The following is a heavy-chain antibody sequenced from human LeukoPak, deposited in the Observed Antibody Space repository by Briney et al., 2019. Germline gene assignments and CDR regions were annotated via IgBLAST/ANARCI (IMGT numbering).Heavy chain of an antibody. V-gene: IGHV1-24*01. J-gene: IGHJ6*03. CDR3: ANGRGRSYWDYYYYMDV. D-gene: IGHD1-26*01. Sequence: ASVKVSCKVSGSTLTQLSMHWWRQSPGHQVKGWGGFDPEDGETIYAQKFQGRVTMTEDTSTDTAYMELSSLRSEDTAVYYCANGRGRSYWDYYYYMDVWGKGTTVTVSS. CDR2: FDPEDGET. CDR1: GSTLTQLS.